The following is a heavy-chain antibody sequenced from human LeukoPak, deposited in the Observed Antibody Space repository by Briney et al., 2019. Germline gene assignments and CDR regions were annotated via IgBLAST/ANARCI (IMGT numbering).Heavy chain of an antibody. CDR3: ATDLVGYSYGLSGYDY. Sequence: ASVKVSCKVSGYTLTELSMHWVRQAPGKGLEWMGGFDPEDGETIYAQKFQGRVTMTEDTSIDTAYMELSRLRSEDTAGYYCATDLVGYSYGLSGYDYWGQGTLVTVSS. CDR1: GYTLTELS. V-gene: IGHV1-24*01. J-gene: IGHJ4*02. D-gene: IGHD5-18*01. CDR2: FDPEDGET.